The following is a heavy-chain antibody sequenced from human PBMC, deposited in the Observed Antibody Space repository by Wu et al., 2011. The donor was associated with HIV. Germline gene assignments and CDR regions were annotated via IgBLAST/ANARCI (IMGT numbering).Heavy chain of an antibody. Sequence: QVQLVQSGAEVKKPGASVKVSCKASGYTFTTYGINWVRQAPGQGLEWMGWISIYNGNTNYAQKFQDRATMTSDTSTTTAYMELRNLTSDDTAVYYCARATILRYFDWLSLSYNFDYWGQGTLVTVSS. V-gene: IGHV1-18*01. CDR3: ARATILRYFDWLSLSYNFDY. CDR1: GYTFTTYG. CDR2: ISIYNGNT. J-gene: IGHJ4*02. D-gene: IGHD3-9*01.